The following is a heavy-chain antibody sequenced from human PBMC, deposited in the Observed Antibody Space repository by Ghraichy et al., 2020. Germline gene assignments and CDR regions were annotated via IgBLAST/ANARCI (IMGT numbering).Heavy chain of an antibody. CDR2: IWYDGSNK. Sequence: GGSLRLSCAASGFTFSSYGMHWVRQAPGKGLEWVAVIWYDGSNKYYADSVKGRFTISRDNSKNTLYLQMNSLRAEDTAVYYCARALGVLHEYYYGMDVWGQGTTVTVSS. CDR3: ARALGVLHEYYYGMDV. J-gene: IGHJ6*02. V-gene: IGHV3-33*01. CDR1: GFTFSSYG.